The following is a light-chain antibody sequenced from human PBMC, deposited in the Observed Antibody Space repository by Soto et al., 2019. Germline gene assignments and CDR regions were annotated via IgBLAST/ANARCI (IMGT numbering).Light chain of an antibody. Sequence: DIQMTQSPSSLSASVGDRVTITCRASQSISSYLNWYQQKPGKAPKLLIYAASSLQSGVPSRFTGSGSATYFTLIISSLQPEDFATYYCQQSYSTLPITFGHGTRLEIK. V-gene: IGKV1-39*01. J-gene: IGKJ5*01. CDR2: AAS. CDR3: QQSYSTLPIT. CDR1: QSISSY.